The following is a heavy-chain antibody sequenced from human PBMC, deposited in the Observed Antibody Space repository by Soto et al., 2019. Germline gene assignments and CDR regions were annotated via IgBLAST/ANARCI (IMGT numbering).Heavy chain of an antibody. CDR3: ARWAPISDCSSTSCHNWFDP. CDR2: INPNSGGT. V-gene: IGHV1-2*02. J-gene: IGHJ5*02. CDR1: GYTFTGYY. D-gene: IGHD2-2*01. Sequence: GASVKVSCKASGYTFTGYYMHWVRQAPGQGLEWMGWINPNSGGTNYAQKFQGRVTMTRDTSISTAYMELSRLRSDDTAVYYCARWAPISDCSSTSCHNWFDPWGQGTLVTVSS.